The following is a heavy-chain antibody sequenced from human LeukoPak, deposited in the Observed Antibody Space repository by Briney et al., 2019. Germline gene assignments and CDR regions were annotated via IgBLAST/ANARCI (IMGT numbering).Heavy chain of an antibody. V-gene: IGHV5-51*01. Sequence: GESLKISCKGSGYSFTSYWIGWVRQMPGKGLEWMGIIYPGDSDTRYSPSFQGQVTISADKSISTAYLQWSSLKASDTAMYYCARHQGGYYDSSGSKGWFDPWGQGTLVTVS. CDR2: IYPGDSDT. CDR3: ARHQGGYYDSSGSKGWFDP. J-gene: IGHJ5*02. CDR1: GYSFTSYW. D-gene: IGHD3-22*01.